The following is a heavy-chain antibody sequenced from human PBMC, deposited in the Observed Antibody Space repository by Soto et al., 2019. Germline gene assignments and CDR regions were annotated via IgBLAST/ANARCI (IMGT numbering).Heavy chain of an antibody. CDR3: AKDSDYDSSGYSSQVDAFDI. Sequence: PGGSLRLSCAASGFTFSSYAMSWVRQAPGKGLEWVSAISGSGGSTYYADSVKGRFTISRDNSKNTLYLQMNSLRAEDTAVYYCAKDSDYDSSGYSSQVDAFDIWGQGTMVTVSS. J-gene: IGHJ3*02. V-gene: IGHV3-23*01. CDR1: GFTFSSYA. D-gene: IGHD3-22*01. CDR2: ISGSGGST.